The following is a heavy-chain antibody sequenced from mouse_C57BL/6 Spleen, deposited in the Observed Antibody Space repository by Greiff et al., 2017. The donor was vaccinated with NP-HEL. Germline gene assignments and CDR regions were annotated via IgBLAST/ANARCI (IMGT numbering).Heavy chain of an antibody. D-gene: IGHD2-4*01. Sequence: VQLQQSGPELVKPGASVKIPCKASGYTFTDYNMDWVKQSHGKSLEWIGDINPNNGGTIYNQKFKGKATLTVDKSSSTAYMELRSLTSEDTAVYYCARGEDYDVGAWFAYWGQGTLVTVSA. J-gene: IGHJ3*01. CDR2: INPNNGGT. V-gene: IGHV1-18*01. CDR3: ARGEDYDVGAWFAY. CDR1: GYTFTDYN.